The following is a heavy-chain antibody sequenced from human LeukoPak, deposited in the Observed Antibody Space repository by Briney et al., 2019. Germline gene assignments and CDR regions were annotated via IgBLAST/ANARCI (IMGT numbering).Heavy chain of an antibody. V-gene: IGHV3-7*01. Sequence: PGGSLRLSCAASGFTFSSYWMIWVRQAPGKGPEWVANIKQDGSEKYCVDSVKGRFTISRDNAKNSLYLQMNSLRAEDTAVYYCARVVATIVTYYYYGMDVWGQGTTVTVSS. J-gene: IGHJ6*02. CDR3: ARVVATIVTYYYYGMDV. CDR1: GFTFSSYW. CDR2: IKQDGSEK. D-gene: IGHD5-12*01.